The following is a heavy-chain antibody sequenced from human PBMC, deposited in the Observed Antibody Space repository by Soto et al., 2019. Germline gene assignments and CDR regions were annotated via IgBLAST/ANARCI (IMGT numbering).Heavy chain of an antibody. D-gene: IGHD6-19*01. CDR2: IWYDGSNK. CDR1: GFTFSSYG. V-gene: IGHV3-33*01. J-gene: IGHJ6*02. CDR3: ARDRSWSSGLQPQVYYYYGMDV. Sequence: GGSLRLSCAASGFTFSSYGMHWVRQAPGKGLEWVAVIWYDGSNKYYADSVKGRFTISRDNSKNTLYLQMNSLRAEDTAVYYCARDRSWSSGLQPQVYYYYGMDVWGQGTTVTVSS.